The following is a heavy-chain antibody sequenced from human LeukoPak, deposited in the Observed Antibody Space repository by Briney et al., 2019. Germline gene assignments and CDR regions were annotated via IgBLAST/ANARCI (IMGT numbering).Heavy chain of an antibody. J-gene: IGHJ4*02. V-gene: IGHV3-48*03. CDR1: GFTFSSYE. Sequence: GGSLRLSCAASGFTFSSYEMNWVRQAPGKGLEYVSYISESGGTKYYADSVKGRFTISRDNAKNSLYLQMDSLRTEDTAVYYCARDQWTGASPADSWGQGTLVTVSS. D-gene: IGHD1-26*01. CDR2: ISESGGTK. CDR3: ARDQWTGASPADS.